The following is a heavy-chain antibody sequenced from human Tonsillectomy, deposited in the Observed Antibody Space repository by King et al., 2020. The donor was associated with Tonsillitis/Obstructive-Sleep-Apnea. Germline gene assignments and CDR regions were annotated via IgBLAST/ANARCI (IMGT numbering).Heavy chain of an antibody. Sequence: VQLVESGAEVKKPGESLKISCKGSGYSFTSYWIGWVRQMPGKGLEWMGIIYPGDSDTRYSPSFQGQVTISADKSISTAYLQWSSLKASDTAMYYCARLSGRGVASSDAFDIWGQGTMVTVSS. CDR1: GYSFTSYW. CDR3: ARLSGRGVASSDAFDI. D-gene: IGHD3-10*01. CDR2: IYPGDSDT. J-gene: IGHJ3*02. V-gene: IGHV5-51*01.